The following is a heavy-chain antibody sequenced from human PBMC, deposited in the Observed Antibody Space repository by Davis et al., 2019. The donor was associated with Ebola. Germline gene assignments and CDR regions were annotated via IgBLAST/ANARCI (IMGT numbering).Heavy chain of an antibody. CDR2: ISAYNGNT. D-gene: IGHD1-26*01. CDR1: GYPFTNYA. CDR3: ARTSIVGTTTTASDI. V-gene: IGHV1-18*01. J-gene: IGHJ3*02. Sequence: AASVKVSCKASGYPFTNYAISWVRQAPGQGLEWMGWISAYNGNTNYAQILQGRVTMTTDTSTGTAYMELRSLRSDDTAVYFCARTSIVGTTTTASDIWGQGTKVTVSS.